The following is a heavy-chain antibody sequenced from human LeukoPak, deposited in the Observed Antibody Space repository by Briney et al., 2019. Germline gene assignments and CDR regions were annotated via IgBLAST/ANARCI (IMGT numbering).Heavy chain of an antibody. CDR1: GFTFGDYA. Sequence: PGGSLRRSCTASGFTFGDYAMSWVRQAPGKGLEWVGFIRSKAHGGTTEYAASVKGRFTISRDDSKSIAYLQMNSLKTEGTAVYYCTREGYSGYGFQAFDIWGQGTMVTVSS. V-gene: IGHV3-49*04. CDR3: TREGYSGYGFQAFDI. CDR2: IRSKAHGGTT. J-gene: IGHJ3*02. D-gene: IGHD5-12*01.